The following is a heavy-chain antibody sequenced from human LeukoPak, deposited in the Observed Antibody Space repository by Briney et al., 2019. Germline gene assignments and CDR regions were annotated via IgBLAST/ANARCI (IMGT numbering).Heavy chain of an antibody. CDR3: AKDFLWFGELLWDTFDY. V-gene: IGHV3-30*18. Sequence: GGSLRLSCAASGFTFSSYGMHWVRQAPGKGLEWVAVISYDGSNKYYADSVKGRFTISRDNSKNTLYLQMNSLRAEDTAVYYCAKDFLWFGELLWDTFDYWGQGTLVTVSS. J-gene: IGHJ4*02. CDR1: GFTFSSYG. D-gene: IGHD3-10*01. CDR2: ISYDGSNK.